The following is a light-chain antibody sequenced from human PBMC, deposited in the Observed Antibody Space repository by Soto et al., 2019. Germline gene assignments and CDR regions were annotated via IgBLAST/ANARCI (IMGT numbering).Light chain of an antibody. J-gene: IGKJ4*01. CDR3: QQYNNWPLT. Sequence: EIVMTQSPATLSVSPGDRATLSCRASQTVTSNLAWYQQKPGQVPRLLIYGASTLATGIAARFSGSGSGTEFTLAISSLQSEDVAVYYCQQYNNWPLTFGGGTKVEIK. V-gene: IGKV3-15*01. CDR1: QTVTSN. CDR2: GAS.